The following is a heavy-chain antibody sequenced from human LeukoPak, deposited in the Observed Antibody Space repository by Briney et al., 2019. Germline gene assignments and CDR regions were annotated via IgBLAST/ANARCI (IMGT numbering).Heavy chain of an antibody. D-gene: IGHD2-15*01. V-gene: IGHV3-30-3*01. CDR1: RFTFSTYA. Sequence: GGSLRLSCAASRFTFSTYAMHWVRQAPGKGLEWVAVISNDGSHKFYADSLKGRFTISRDNSRNTLSLQMNSLTAEDTAIYYCARGTRVPGKWYFDLWGRGTLVTVSS. CDR2: ISNDGSHK. CDR3: ARGTRVPGKWYFDL. J-gene: IGHJ2*01.